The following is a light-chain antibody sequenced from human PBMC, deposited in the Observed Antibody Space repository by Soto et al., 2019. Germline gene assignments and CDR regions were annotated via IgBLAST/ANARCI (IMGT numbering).Light chain of an antibody. J-gene: IGKJ4*01. CDR2: VAS. Sequence: DIQITQSPSSVSASVGDRVTITCRASQDISNWLAWYQQKPGKAPELLIYVASNLQSGVPSRFSGRGYGTEFTLTIDSLQPEDFATYYCQQANNFPITFGGGTKVDIK. V-gene: IGKV1-12*01. CDR3: QQANNFPIT. CDR1: QDISNW.